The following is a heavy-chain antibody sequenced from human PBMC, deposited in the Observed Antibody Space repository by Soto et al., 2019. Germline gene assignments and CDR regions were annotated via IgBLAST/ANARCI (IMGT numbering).Heavy chain of an antibody. CDR3: ASGVYYYDSSVGY. J-gene: IGHJ4*02. CDR1: GGSFSGYY. D-gene: IGHD3-22*01. V-gene: IGHV4-34*01. CDR2: INHSGST. Sequence: PSETLSLTCAVYGGSFSGYYWSWIRQPPGKGLEWIGEINHSGSTNYNPSLKSRVTISVDTSKNQFSLKLSSVTAADTAVYYCASGVYYYDSSVGYWGQGTLGTVSS.